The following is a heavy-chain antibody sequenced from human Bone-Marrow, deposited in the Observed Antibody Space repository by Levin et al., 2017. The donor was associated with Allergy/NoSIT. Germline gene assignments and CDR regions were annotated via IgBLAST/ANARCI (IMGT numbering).Heavy chain of an antibody. V-gene: IGHV3-30*18. CDR2: ISYDGSNK. D-gene: IGHD3-3*01. CDR1: GFTFSSYG. J-gene: IGHJ5*02. CDR3: AKRRDQEGIFGVVYQNWFDP. Sequence: LSLTCAASGFTFSSYGMHWVRQAPGKGLEWVAVISYDGSNKYYADSVKGRFTISRDNSKNTLYLQMNSLRAEDTAVYYCAKRRDQEGIFGVVYQNWFDPWGQGTLVTVSS.